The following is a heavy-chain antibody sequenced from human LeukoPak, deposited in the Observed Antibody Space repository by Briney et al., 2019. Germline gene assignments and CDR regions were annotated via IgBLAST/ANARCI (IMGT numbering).Heavy chain of an antibody. J-gene: IGHJ3*01. CDR2: SDYSGKT. CDR3: ARHMSVTYDAFDL. V-gene: IGHV4-39*01. D-gene: IGHD2-21*02. CDR1: GASISSSGYY. Sequence: SETLSLTCTVSGASISSSGYYWGWVRQPPGKGLEWIGNSDYSGKTYYNSSLKSRVTVSVDTSKNQLSLNLTSVTAAATAVYYCARHMSVTYDAFDLWGRGTMVTVSS.